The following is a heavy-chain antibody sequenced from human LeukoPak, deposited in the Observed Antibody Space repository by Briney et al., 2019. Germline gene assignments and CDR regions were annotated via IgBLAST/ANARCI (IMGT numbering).Heavy chain of an antibody. CDR2: INPNSGGT. CDR3: ARAGRGLPAAIGYSYGYPNYYYYMDV. D-gene: IGHD5-18*01. V-gene: IGHV1-2*02. CDR1: GYTFTGYY. Sequence: GASVKVSCKASGYTFTGYYMHWVRQAPGQGLEWMGWINPNSGGTNYAQKFQGRVTMTRDTSISTAYMELSRLRSDDTAVYYCARAGRGLPAAIGYSYGYPNYYYYMDVWGKGTTVTVSS. J-gene: IGHJ6*03.